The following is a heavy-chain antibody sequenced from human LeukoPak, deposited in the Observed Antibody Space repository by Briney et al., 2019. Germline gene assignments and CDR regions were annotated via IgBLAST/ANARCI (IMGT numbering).Heavy chain of an antibody. Sequence: SVKVSCKASGYTFTGYYMHWVRQAPGQGLEWMGWINPNSGGTNYAQKYQGRVTMTRDTSISTAYMELSRLRSDDTAVYYCARDPAITMIVVVTPTYYFDYWGQGTLVTVSS. J-gene: IGHJ4*02. CDR1: GYTFTGYY. D-gene: IGHD3-22*01. CDR2: INPNSGGT. CDR3: ARDPAITMIVVVTPTYYFDY. V-gene: IGHV1-2*02.